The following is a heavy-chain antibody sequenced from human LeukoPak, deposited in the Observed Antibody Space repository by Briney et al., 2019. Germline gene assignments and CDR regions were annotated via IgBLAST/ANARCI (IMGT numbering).Heavy chain of an antibody. J-gene: IGHJ6*03. CDR2: ISGSGGST. CDR1: GFTFSSYA. Sequence: GGSLRLSCAASGFTFSSYAMSWVRQAPGKGLEWVSAISGSGGSTYYADSVKGRFTISRDNAKNSLYLQMNSLRAEDTAVYYCARDPYYDFWSGYLSPDYYYYMDVWGKGTTVTVSS. D-gene: IGHD3-3*01. CDR3: ARDPYYDFWSGYLSPDYYYYMDV. V-gene: IGHV3-23*01.